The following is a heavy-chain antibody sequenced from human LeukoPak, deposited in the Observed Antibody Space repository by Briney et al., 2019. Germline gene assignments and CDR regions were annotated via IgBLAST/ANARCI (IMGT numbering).Heavy chain of an antibody. CDR2: IRGKAYGGTA. CDR3: TRGYDSSGWLFDY. J-gene: IGHJ4*02. D-gene: IGHD3-22*01. Sequence: PGGSLRLSCTTSGFTFGDYGMTWFRRAPGKGLEWVSHIRGKAYGGTAEYATSVKGRFTISRDDSKNIAYLQMSSLKTEDTAVYYCTRGYDSSGWLFDYWGQGTLVTVSS. V-gene: IGHV3-49*03. CDR1: GFTFGDYG.